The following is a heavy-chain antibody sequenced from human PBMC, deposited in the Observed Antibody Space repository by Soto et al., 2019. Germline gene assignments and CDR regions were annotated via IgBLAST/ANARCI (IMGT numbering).Heavy chain of an antibody. CDR2: FYYSGNA. D-gene: IGHD3-10*01. J-gene: IGHJ4*02. CDR1: GASIRSGGFY. CDR3: ARAMGAVNYFDY. Sequence: QVQLQESGPGLVKPPQTLSPTCTVSGASIRSGGFYWSWIRQHPEKGLEWIGYFYYSGNAYYNPSLRSRLTISGDASKNQFSLNLSSVTAADTAVYFCARAMGAVNYFDYWGQGILVTVSS. V-gene: IGHV4-31*03.